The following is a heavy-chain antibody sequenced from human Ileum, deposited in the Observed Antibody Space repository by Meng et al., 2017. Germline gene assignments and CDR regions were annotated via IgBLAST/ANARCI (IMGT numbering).Heavy chain of an antibody. V-gene: IGHV3-23*01. D-gene: IGHD6-19*01. J-gene: IGHJ4*02. CDR2: ITARDGST. Sequence: GESLKISCAASGFSFRDYDMIWVRQAPGKGLEWLSGITARDGSTYYSDSVKGRFTISRDESESTLYLQMSSLRDEDTAIYYCAKDGYRSGIYPSLDYWGQGVLVNGAS. CDR3: AKDGYRSGIYPSLDY. CDR1: GFSFRDYD.